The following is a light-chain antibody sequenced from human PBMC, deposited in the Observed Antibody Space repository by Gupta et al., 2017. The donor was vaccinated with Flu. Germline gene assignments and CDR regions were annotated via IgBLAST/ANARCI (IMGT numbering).Light chain of an antibody. CDR2: EVS. CDR3: SSYTSSSTYV. Sequence: QPALTQPPSVSGSPGQSVTISCTGTSSDIGSYNRVSWYQQPPGTAPKLMIYEVSKRPSGAPNRFSGSKSGNTASLTISGLQAEDEADYYCSSYTSSSTYVFGTGTKVTVL. J-gene: IGLJ1*01. CDR1: SSDIGSYNR. V-gene: IGLV2-18*02.